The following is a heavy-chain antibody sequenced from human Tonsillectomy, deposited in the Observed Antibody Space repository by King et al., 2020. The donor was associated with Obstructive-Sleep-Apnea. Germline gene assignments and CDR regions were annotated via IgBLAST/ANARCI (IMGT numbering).Heavy chain of an antibody. CDR2: ISGYNDNT. Sequence: QLVQSGTEVKKPGASVKVSCKASGYNFSRNGISWVRQAPGQGLEWMGWISGYNDNTDYAQKFQGRVTMTTDTSTSTVFMELRSLQSDDTAVYYCAREDYNRNWHTEHWFDSWGQGTLVTVSS. CDR1: GYNFSRNG. J-gene: IGHJ5*01. CDR3: AREDYNRNWHTEHWFDS. V-gene: IGHV1-18*01. D-gene: IGHD1-7*01.